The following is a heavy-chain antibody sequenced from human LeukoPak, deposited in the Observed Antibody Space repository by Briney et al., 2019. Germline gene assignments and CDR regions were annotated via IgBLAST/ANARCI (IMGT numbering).Heavy chain of an antibody. CDR1: GGTFISYA. Sequence: ASVKVSCKASGGTFISYAISWVRQAPGQGLEWMGGIIPIFGTANYAQKFQGRVTITADESTSTAYMELSSLRSEDTAVYYCASPTARTTVTTSPYYYYGMDVWGQGTTVTVSS. D-gene: IGHD4-11*01. CDR2: IIPIFGTA. J-gene: IGHJ6*02. V-gene: IGHV1-69*13. CDR3: ASPTARTTVTTSPYYYYGMDV.